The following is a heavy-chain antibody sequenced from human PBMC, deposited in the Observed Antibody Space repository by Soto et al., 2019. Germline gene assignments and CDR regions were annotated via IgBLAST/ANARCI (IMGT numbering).Heavy chain of an antibody. CDR2: MSHSGGT. V-gene: IGHV4-34*01. D-gene: IGHD1-1*01. J-gene: IGHJ3*02. CDR1: GGFVSSGSYY. Sequence: QVQLQQWGAGLLKPSETLSLTCAVYGGFVSSGSYYWSWIRQPPGKGLEWIGEMSHSGGTHFNPSLKSRGTISVDTSKNQFSLKMRSVTAADTALYYCARVERGTATTGVDAFDIWGPGTMVTVSS. CDR3: ARVERGTATTGVDAFDI.